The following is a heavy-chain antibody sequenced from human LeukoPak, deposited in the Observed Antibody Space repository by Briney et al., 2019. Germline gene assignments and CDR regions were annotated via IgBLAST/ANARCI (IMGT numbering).Heavy chain of an antibody. V-gene: IGHV3-21*01. Sequence: GGSLRLSCAASGFTLSTYSMNWVRQVPGKGLEWVSSIDSSSRYIYYADSVKGRFTISRDNTKNSLYLQMNSLRAEDTAVYYCARYEYYDSSGYSPDAFDIWGQGTMVTVSS. CDR1: GFTLSTYS. D-gene: IGHD3-22*01. J-gene: IGHJ3*02. CDR2: IDSSSRYI. CDR3: ARYEYYDSSGYSPDAFDI.